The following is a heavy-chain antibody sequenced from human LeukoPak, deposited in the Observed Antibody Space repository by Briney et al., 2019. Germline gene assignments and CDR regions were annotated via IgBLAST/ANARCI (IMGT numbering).Heavy chain of an antibody. Sequence: PGGSLRLSCAASGFTFSDHYMDWVRQPPGKGLEWIGSINYSGTSFYNPSLKSRVSISIDTAKNQFSLKLNSVTAADTAVYYCARRLIEVTGTGAWVFEYWGQGTLVTVSS. J-gene: IGHJ4*02. D-gene: IGHD6-19*01. CDR2: INYSGTS. V-gene: IGHV4-39*01. CDR1: GFTFSDHY. CDR3: ARRLIEVTGTGAWVFEY.